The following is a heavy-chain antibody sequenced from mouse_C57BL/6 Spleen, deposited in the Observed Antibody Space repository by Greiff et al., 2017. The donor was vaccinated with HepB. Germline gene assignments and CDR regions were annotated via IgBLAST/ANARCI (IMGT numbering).Heavy chain of an antibody. V-gene: IGHV1-50*01. D-gene: IGHD2-1*01. CDR3: ARSGGNYLSGFAY. CDR1: GYTFTSYW. CDR2: IDPSDSYT. J-gene: IGHJ3*01. Sequence: QVQLQQPGAELVKPGASVKLSCKASGYTFTSYWMQWVKQRPGQGLEWIGEIDPSDSYTNYNQKFKGKATLTVDTSSSTAYMQLSSLTSEDSAVYYCARSGGNYLSGFAYWGQGTLVTVSA.